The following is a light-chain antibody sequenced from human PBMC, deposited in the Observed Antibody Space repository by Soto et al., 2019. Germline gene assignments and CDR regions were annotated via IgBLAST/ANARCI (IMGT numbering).Light chain of an antibody. J-gene: IGKJ1*01. CDR1: QSVGTTY. CDR2: GAS. CDR3: QQYGSSPQT. Sequence: EIVLTQSPGTLSLSPGESATLSCRASQSVGTTYLAWYQQKPGQAPRLLIYGASSRATGIPDRFSGSGSGTDFTLTISRLEPEDSAVYSCQQYGSSPQTFCQGTKVEIK. V-gene: IGKV3-20*01.